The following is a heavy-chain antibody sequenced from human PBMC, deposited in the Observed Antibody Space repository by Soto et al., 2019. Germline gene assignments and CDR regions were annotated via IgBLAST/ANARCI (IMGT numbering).Heavy chain of an antibody. CDR3: ARATYGPACDY. J-gene: IGHJ4*02. CDR2: IYNSGST. Sequence: SETLSLTCSVSGGSISSGGYYWSWIRQHPGKGLEWIGYIYNSGSTYYNPSLKSRVTISVDTSKNQFSLKLSSVTAADTAVYYCARATYGPACDYWGQGTLVTVSS. V-gene: IGHV4-31*02. CDR1: GGSISSGGYY. D-gene: IGHD2-2*01.